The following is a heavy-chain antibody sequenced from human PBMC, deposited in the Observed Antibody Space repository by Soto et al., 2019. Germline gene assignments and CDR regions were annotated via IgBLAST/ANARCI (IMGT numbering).Heavy chain of an antibody. CDR2: IYYSGST. Sequence: SETLSLTCTVSGGSISSYYWSWIRQPPGKGLEWIGYIYYSGSTNYNPSLKSRVTISVDTSKNQFSLKLSSVTAADTAVYYCARQPDTAMVVGYYYYGMDVWGQGTTVTVSS. D-gene: IGHD5-18*01. CDR1: GGSISSYY. CDR3: ARQPDTAMVVGYYYYGMDV. J-gene: IGHJ6*02. V-gene: IGHV4-59*08.